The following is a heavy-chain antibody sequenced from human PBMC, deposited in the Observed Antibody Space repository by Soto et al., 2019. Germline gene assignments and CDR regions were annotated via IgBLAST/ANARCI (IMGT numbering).Heavy chain of an antibody. D-gene: IGHD2-15*01. CDR3: AKDSNLLPWGSNH. CDR2: ISASGAIT. Sequence: EVQLLESGGGLIQPGGSLRLSCAASGFTFTTYAMRWVRQAPGKGLEWVSAISASGAITYYADSVKGRFTISRDSSKNTLYLQMNGLRAEDTAIYYCAKDSNLLPWGSNHWGQGTLVTFSS. CDR1: GFTFTTYA. J-gene: IGHJ5*02. V-gene: IGHV3-23*01.